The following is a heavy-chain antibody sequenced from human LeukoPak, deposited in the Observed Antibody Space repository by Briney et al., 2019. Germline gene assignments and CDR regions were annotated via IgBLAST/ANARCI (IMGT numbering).Heavy chain of an antibody. CDR2: IKSKTDGETT. D-gene: IGHD2-21*02. CDR1: GFTFSSYG. V-gene: IGHV3-15*07. J-gene: IGHJ3*02. CDR3: AIPCGGDCYDAFHI. Sequence: PGGSLRLSCAASGFTFSSYGMHWVRQAPGKGLEWVGRIKSKTDGETTDYAAPVKGRFTISRDDSKYSLYVQMNSLKTEDTAVYYCAIPCGGDCYDAFHIWGPGTMVTVSS.